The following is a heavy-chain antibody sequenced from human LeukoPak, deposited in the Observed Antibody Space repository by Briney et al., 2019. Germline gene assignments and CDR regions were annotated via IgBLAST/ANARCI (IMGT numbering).Heavy chain of an antibody. J-gene: IGHJ5*02. Sequence: ASVKVSCKASGYTFTSYDINWVRQAPGQGLEWMGGIIPIFGTANYAQKFQGRVTITADESTSTAYMELSSLRSEDTAVYYCARDTDCSSTSCYPNWSDPWGQGTLVTVSS. CDR3: ARDTDCSSTSCYPNWSDP. D-gene: IGHD2-2*01. CDR2: IIPIFGTA. CDR1: GYTFTSYD. V-gene: IGHV1-69*13.